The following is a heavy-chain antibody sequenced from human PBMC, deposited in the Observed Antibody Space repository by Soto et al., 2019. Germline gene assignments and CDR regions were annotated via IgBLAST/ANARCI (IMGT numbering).Heavy chain of an antibody. J-gene: IGHJ5*02. V-gene: IGHV4-31*03. CDR1: GGSIRSGGYY. CDR3: ASNRREQLGWFDP. Sequence: SETLSLTCTVSGGSIRSGGYYWSWIRQHPGKGLEWIGHIYYSGSTYYNPSLKSRVTISVDTSKNQFSLKLSSVTAADTAVYYCASNRREQLGWFDPWGQGTLVTVSS. CDR2: IYYSGST. D-gene: IGHD6-13*01.